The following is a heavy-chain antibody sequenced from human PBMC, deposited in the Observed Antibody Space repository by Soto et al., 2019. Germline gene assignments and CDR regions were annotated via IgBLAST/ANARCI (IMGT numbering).Heavy chain of an antibody. V-gene: IGHV3-30*18. CDR2: ISYDGSNK. Sequence: GGSLRLSCAASGFTFSSYGMHWVRQAPGKGLEWVAVISYDGSNKYYADSVKGRFTISRDNSKNTLYLQMNSLRAEDTAVYYCAKPIAVAGPDAFDIWGQGTMVT. CDR1: GFTFSSYG. CDR3: AKPIAVAGPDAFDI. J-gene: IGHJ3*02. D-gene: IGHD6-19*01.